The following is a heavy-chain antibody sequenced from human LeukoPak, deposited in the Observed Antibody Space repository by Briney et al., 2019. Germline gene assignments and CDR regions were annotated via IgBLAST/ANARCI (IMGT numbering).Heavy chain of an antibody. CDR1: GGSISSSSYY. V-gene: IGHV4-39*01. CDR2: IYYSGST. CDR3: VSFRPDYYYMDV. J-gene: IGHJ6*03. Sequence: SETLSLTCTVSGGSISSSSYYWGWIRQPPGKGLEWIGSIYYSGSTYYNPSLKSRVTISVDTSKNQFSLKLSSVTAADTAVYYCVSFRPDYYYMDVWGKGTTVTISS. D-gene: IGHD6-6*01.